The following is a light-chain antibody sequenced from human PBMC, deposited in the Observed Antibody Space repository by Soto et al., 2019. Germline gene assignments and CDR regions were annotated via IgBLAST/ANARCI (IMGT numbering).Light chain of an antibody. J-gene: IGKJ2*01. CDR2: DAS. Sequence: EIVLTQSPATLSLSPGERATLSCRASQSVSSYLAWYQQKPGQAPRILIYDASNRATGIPARFSGSGSGTDFNLPISSLEPEDFAVYYCQQRSKWPPYTFGQGTKLEIK. CDR1: QSVSSY. CDR3: QQRSKWPPYT. V-gene: IGKV3-11*01.